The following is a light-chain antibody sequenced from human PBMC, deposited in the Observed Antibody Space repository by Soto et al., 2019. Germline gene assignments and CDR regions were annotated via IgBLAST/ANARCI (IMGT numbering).Light chain of an antibody. CDR2: GAS. Sequence: EIVLTRSPGTLSLSPGERATLSCRASQSVTSGYLAWYQQQPNQAPRLLIYGASYRATGIPDRFSGGGSGTDFTLTISRLEPEDFAVYYCQHYSSSPPAITFGQGTRLEIK. CDR3: QHYSSSPPAIT. CDR1: QSVTSGY. V-gene: IGKV3-20*01. J-gene: IGKJ5*01.